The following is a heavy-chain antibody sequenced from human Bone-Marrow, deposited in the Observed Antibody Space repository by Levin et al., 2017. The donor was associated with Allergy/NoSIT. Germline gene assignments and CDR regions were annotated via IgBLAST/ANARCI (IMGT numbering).Heavy chain of an antibody. CDR2: IYYSGST. Sequence: ASETLSLTCTVSGDSISSGAYYWSWIRQHPGKGLEWIGYIYYSGSTRYTPSLKSRVTISMDTSRNQFSLNLNSVTAADTAVYYCARGRDSSSWYSLLWFDPWGQGTQVTVSS. CDR1: GDSISSGAYY. D-gene: IGHD6-13*01. J-gene: IGHJ5*02. V-gene: IGHV4-31*03. CDR3: ARGRDSSSWYSLLWFDP.